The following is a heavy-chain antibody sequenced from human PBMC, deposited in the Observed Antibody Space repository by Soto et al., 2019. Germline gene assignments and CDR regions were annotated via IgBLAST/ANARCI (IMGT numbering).Heavy chain of an antibody. Sequence: QITLKESGPTLVKPTQTLTLTCTFSGFSLSTSGVGVGWIRQPQGKALEWLALIYWNDDKRYSPSLKSRLTITKDTCKNQVVLTMTNMDPVDTATYYCAHSGSSSWYPYFDYWGQGTLVTVSS. J-gene: IGHJ4*02. V-gene: IGHV2-5*01. CDR3: AHSGSSSWYPYFDY. CDR1: GFSLSTSGVG. D-gene: IGHD6-13*01. CDR2: IYWNDDK.